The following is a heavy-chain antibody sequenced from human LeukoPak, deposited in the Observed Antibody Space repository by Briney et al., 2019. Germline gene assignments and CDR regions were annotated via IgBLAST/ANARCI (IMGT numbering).Heavy chain of an antibody. CDR1: GFTFKLYA. J-gene: IGHJ5*02. V-gene: IGHV3-23*01. D-gene: IGHD2-8*01. CDR3: VRDRGPYADIANNWFDP. Sequence: GGSLRISCAASGFTFKLYAMNWVRQAPGKGPEWVSAITGYGDTTYTADSVKGRFTISRDNSKNTLSLQMNSLRVEDTAVYYCVRDRGPYADIANNWFDPWSQGTLVAVSS. CDR2: ITGYGDTT.